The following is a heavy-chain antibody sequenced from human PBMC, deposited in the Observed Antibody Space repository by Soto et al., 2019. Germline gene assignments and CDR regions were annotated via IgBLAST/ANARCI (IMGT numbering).Heavy chain of an antibody. CDR1: GDNFNGQW. J-gene: IGHJ3*02. CDR3: ARQGDMAATPADAFDI. D-gene: IGHD6-19*01. Sequence: PGQSLKISCKASGDNFNGQWVAWVRQMPGKGLEWMGIIYPGDSDARYSPSFAGQVTISVDKSITTAYLHWSSLEASDSAVYYCARQGDMAATPADAFDIWGQGTLVTVSS. CDR2: IYPGDSDA. V-gene: IGHV5-51*01.